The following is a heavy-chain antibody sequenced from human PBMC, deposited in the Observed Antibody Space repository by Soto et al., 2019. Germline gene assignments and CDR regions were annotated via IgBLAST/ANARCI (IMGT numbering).Heavy chain of an antibody. D-gene: IGHD3-10*01. J-gene: IGHJ6*03. CDR1: GYTFTSHG. CDR3: ARMVRGSNIDYYHDMDV. Sequence: QVQLVQSGAEVKKPGASVKVSCKASGYTFTSHGISWVRQAPGQGLEWMGWISAYNGDTNYAQKLQGRVTVTTDTSTSTAYMELRSLRSEDTAVYYCARMVRGSNIDYYHDMDVWGKRTTVTVSS. CDR2: ISAYNGDT. V-gene: IGHV1-18*01.